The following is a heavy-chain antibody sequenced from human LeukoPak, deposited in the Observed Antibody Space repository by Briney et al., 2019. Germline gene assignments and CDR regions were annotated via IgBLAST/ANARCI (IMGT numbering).Heavy chain of an antibody. CDR1: GFTFSSYW. Sequence: PGGSLRLSCEASGFTFSSYWMSWVRQAPGKGLEWVANIKQDGSEKYYVDSVKGRFTISRDNAKNSLYLQMNSLRAEDTAVYYCATLPSSTSKNNWFDPWGQGTLVAVSS. CDR2: IKQDGSEK. D-gene: IGHD2-2*01. J-gene: IGHJ5*02. V-gene: IGHV3-7*01. CDR3: ATLPSSTSKNNWFDP.